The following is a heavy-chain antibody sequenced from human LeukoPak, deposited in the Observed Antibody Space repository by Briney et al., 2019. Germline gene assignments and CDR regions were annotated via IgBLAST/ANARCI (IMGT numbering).Heavy chain of an antibody. J-gene: IGHJ4*02. CDR2: ISSSSSTI. V-gene: IGHV3-48*04. D-gene: IGHD6-19*01. CDR1: GFTFSSYS. CDR3: ASRYSSGRLDY. Sequence: GGSLRLSCAASGFTFSSYSMNWVCQAPGKGLEWVSYISSSSSTIYYADSVKGRFTISRDNGKNSLYLQMNSLRAEDTAVYYCASRYSSGRLDYWGQGTLVTVSS.